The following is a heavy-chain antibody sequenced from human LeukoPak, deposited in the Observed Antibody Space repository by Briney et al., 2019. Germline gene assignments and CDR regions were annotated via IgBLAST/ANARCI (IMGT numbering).Heavy chain of an antibody. V-gene: IGHV3-48*03. CDR2: ISSSGSTI. Sequence: AGGSLRLSCAGSGFPFSSHGMNWVRQAPGKGLEWVSYISSSGSTIYYADSVKGRFTISRDNAKNSLYLQMNSLRAEDTAVYYCARDQIYGDYPSGQDYWGQGTLVTVSS. CDR3: ARDQIYGDYPSGQDY. J-gene: IGHJ4*02. D-gene: IGHD4-17*01. CDR1: GFPFSSHG.